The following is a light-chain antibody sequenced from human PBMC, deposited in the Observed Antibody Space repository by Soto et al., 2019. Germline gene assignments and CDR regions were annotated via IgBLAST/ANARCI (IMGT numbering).Light chain of an antibody. CDR3: QQYNSYCT. J-gene: IGKJ1*01. Sequence: DIQTTQSPSTLSASVGDRSPITFRARQSISSLLAWYQQKPGEAPQLLIYKASRLASGLPARFSGSGSGTDFTLTISSLQPDDFAAYYCQQYNSYCTFGQGTKVDI. CDR2: KAS. V-gene: IGKV1-5*03. CDR1: QSISSL.